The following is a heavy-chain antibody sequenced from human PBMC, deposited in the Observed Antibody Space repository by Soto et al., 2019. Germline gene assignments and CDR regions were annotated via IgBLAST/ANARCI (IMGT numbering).Heavy chain of an antibody. CDR3: ARDGQLMTTVTLQNYYYGMDV. Sequence: GASVKVSCKSSGYSFINYDIYWVRQATGQGLEWMGWMNPNSGNTATSKKFLGRVTMTRDTSISTAYLDLRSLISEDTAVYYCARDGQLMTTVTLQNYYYGMDVWGQGTTVTVSS. V-gene: IGHV1-8*01. D-gene: IGHD4-17*01. J-gene: IGHJ6*02. CDR1: GYSFINYD. CDR2: MNPNSGNT.